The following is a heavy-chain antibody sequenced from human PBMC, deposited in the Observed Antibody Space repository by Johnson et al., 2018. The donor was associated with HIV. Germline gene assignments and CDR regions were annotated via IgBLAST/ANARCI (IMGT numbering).Heavy chain of an antibody. D-gene: IGHD3-10*01. Sequence: VQLVESGGGLVQPGGSLRLSCAVSGFTFSNFAMHWVRQAPGKGLEYVSAISSNGIGTYYANSVDGRFTISRDNDKNTLYLEMGSLRVEDMAVYYCARSRGPMRKDAFDIWGQ. J-gene: IGHJ3*02. V-gene: IGHV3-64*01. CDR2: ISSNGIGT. CDR3: ARSRGPMRKDAFDI. CDR1: GFTFSNFA.